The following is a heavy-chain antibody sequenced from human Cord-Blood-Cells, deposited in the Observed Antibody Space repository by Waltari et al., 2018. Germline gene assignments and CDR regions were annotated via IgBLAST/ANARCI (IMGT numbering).Heavy chain of an antibody. D-gene: IGHD2-2*01. CDR3: ARGAVVPAAMYYYYGMDV. J-gene: IGHJ6*02. CDR1: GFTFSSYA. CDR2: ISYEGSNK. V-gene: IGHV3-30-3*01. Sequence: QVQLVESGGGVVQPGRSLRLSCAASGFTFSSYAMHWVRQAPGTGLEWVAVISYEGSNKYYADSVKGRFTISRDNSKNTLYLQMNSLRAEDTAVYYCARGAVVPAAMYYYYGMDVWGQGTTVTVSS.